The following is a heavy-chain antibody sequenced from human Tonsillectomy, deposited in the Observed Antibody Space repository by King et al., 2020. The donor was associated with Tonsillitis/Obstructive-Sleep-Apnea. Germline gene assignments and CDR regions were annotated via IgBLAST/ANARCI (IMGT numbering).Heavy chain of an antibody. CDR1: GFIFSRNY. V-gene: IGHV3-53*01. CDR3: TGDVAFAY. Sequence: QLVQSGGGLIQPGGSLRLSCAASGFIFSRNYMNWVRQAPGKGLEWVSVIYSDGSTYYVDSVKGRFSISRDKSKNTLYLQMNSLRAEDTAVYYCTGDVAFAYWGQGTLVTVSS. CDR2: IYSDGST. J-gene: IGHJ4*02.